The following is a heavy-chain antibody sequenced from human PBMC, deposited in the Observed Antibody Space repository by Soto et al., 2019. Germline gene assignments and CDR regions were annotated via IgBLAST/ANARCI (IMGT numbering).Heavy chain of an antibody. D-gene: IGHD1-26*01. V-gene: IGHV1-2*02. CDR2: IGPDRGDT. CDR1: GYTFTGQY. J-gene: IGHJ4*02. Sequence: QVQLMQSGAEVKKSGASVKVSCKASGYTFTGQYIHWVRQAPGQGPEWLGEIGPDRGDTRYAEKFHGRVTMTRDTSITTVYMELTALNPDDTAVYYCVRVRSGEMGVFYWGQGNLVTV. CDR3: VRVRSGEMGVFY.